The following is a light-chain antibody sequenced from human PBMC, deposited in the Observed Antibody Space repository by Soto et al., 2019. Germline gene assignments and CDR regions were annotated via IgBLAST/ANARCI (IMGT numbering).Light chain of an antibody. J-gene: IGLJ3*02. CDR3: VLYMGSGIWV. Sequence: QAVVTQEPSFSVSPGRTVTLTCGLSSGSVSTSYHPSWYQQTPGQAPRTLIYSTNTRSSGVPDRFSGSIPGNKAALTITGAQADDESNYYCVLYMGSGIWVFGGGTKLTVL. CDR2: STN. V-gene: IGLV8-61*01. CDR1: SGSVSTSYH.